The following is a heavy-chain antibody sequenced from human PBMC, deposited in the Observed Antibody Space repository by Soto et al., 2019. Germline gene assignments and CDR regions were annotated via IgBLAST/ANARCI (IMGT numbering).Heavy chain of an antibody. V-gene: IGHV1-69*12. CDR3: ARDKDREQIGGNYYSALDV. J-gene: IGHJ6*02. CDR2: IIPIFRTP. D-gene: IGHD1-1*01. Sequence: QVQLVQSGAEVKKPGSSVKVSCKASGDTFNSFAISWVRQAPGQGLEWMGGIIPIFRTPKYAQKFQGRVTITADEVTRTAYRELSSLRSEDTAAYYCARDKDREQIGGNYYSALDVWGQGTTVIVSS. CDR1: GDTFNSFA.